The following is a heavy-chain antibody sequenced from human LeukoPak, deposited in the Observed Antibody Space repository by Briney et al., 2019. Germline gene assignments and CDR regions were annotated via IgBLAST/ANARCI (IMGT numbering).Heavy chain of an antibody. V-gene: IGHV4-61*02. CDR1: GGSISSGSYY. D-gene: IGHD2-2*01. CDR2: IYTSGST. J-gene: IGHJ3*02. CDR3: ARDARRSLGYCSSTSCREHAFDI. Sequence: SQTLSLTCTVSGGSISSGSYYWSWIRQPAGKGLEWIGRIYTSGSTNYNPSLKSRVTISVDTSKNQFSLKLSSVTAADTAVYYCARDARRSLGYCSSTSCREHAFDIWGQGTMVTVSS.